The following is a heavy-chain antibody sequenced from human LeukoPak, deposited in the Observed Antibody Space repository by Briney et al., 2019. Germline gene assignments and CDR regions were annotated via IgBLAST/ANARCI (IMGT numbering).Heavy chain of an antibody. V-gene: IGHV3-53*05. CDR1: GFKVNSNY. CDR3: ARQTIDDSSGYYDY. CDR2: IYSGGST. D-gene: IGHD3-22*01. Sequence: GGSLRLSCAASGFKVNSNYMSWVRQAPGKGLEWVSVIYSGGSTYYADSVKGQFTISRDNSKNTLYLQMNSLRAEDTAVYYCARQTIDDSSGYYDYWGQGTLVTVSS. J-gene: IGHJ4*02.